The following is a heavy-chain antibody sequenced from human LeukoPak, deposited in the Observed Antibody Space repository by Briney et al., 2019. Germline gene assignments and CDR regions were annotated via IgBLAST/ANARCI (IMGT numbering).Heavy chain of an antibody. CDR2: ISSSGRYI. J-gene: IGHJ5*02. CDR3: ARGGSDILTQHAS. CDR1: GFTFSSYS. V-gene: IGHV3-21*01. Sequence: GGSLRLSCAASGFTFSSYSMNWVRQASGKGLEWVSSISSSGRYIYYADSVKGRFTISRDNAKNSLYLQMNSLRPEDTAVYYCARGGSDILTQHASWGQGTRVTVPS. D-gene: IGHD3-9*01.